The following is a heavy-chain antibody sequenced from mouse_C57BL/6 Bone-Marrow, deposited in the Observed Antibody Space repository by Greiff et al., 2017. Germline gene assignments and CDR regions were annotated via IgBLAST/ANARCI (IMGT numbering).Heavy chain of an antibody. CDR1: GYTFTSYW. CDR3: ARWGYGSFDV. Sequence: QVQLQQPGAELVRPGASVKLSCKASGYTFTSYWMHWVKQRPIQGLEWIGNIDPTDSDTHYNQKFKDKATLTVDKSSSTAYMQLSSLTSEDSAVYYCARWGYGSFDVWGTGTTVTVSS. V-gene: IGHV1-52*01. J-gene: IGHJ1*03. CDR2: IDPTDSDT.